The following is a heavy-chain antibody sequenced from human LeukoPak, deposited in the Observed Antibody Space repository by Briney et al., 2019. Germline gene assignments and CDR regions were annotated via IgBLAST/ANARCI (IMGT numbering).Heavy chain of an antibody. J-gene: IGHJ6*03. CDR3: ARCSRSWPDYYYYYMDV. Sequence: ASVKVSCKASGYTFTSYDINWVRQATGQGLEWMGWMNPNSGNTGYAQKFQGRVTITRNTSISTAYMELSSLRSEDTAVYYCARCSRSWPDYYYYYMDVWGKGTTVTVSS. CDR1: GYTFTSYD. V-gene: IGHV1-8*03. CDR2: MNPNSGNT. D-gene: IGHD6-13*01.